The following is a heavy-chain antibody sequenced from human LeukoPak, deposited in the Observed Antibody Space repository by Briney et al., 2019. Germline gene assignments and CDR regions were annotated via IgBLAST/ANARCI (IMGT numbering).Heavy chain of an antibody. CDR1: GFTFSNYA. CDR2: ISASGGST. V-gene: IGHV3-23*01. J-gene: IGHJ4*02. Sequence: GGSLRLSCAASGFTFSNYAMSWVRQAPGKGLEWVSAISASGGSTYYADSVKGRFTISRDNSKNTLYLQMNSLRPEDTAVYYCAKGQYSSGWYYFDYWGQGTLVTVSS. D-gene: IGHD6-19*01. CDR3: AKGQYSSGWYYFDY.